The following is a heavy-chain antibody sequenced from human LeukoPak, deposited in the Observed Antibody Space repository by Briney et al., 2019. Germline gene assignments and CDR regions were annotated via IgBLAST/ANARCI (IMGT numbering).Heavy chain of an antibody. CDR3: AKDLLRSAAY. CDR1: GFTFSSYG. V-gene: IGHV3-30*02. Sequence: GGSLRLSCAASGFTFSSYGMHWVRQAPDKGLECVSFRHNDRTNKYYADATKGRVTISRDNSKDTLYLQMNSLRAEDTAVYYCAKDLLRSAAYWGQGTLVTVSS. CDR2: RHNDRTNK. J-gene: IGHJ4*02.